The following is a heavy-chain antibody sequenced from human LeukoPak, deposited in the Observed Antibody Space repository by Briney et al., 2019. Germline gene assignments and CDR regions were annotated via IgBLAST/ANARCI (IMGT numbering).Heavy chain of an antibody. CDR3: ARATAGTTLFEGIDY. CDR1: GGSISSYY. V-gene: IGHV4-59*08. J-gene: IGHJ4*02. Sequence: PSEALSLTCTVSGGSISSYYWSWIRQPPGKGLEWVGYIYYSGSTNYNPSLKSRVTISVDTSKNQFSLKLSSVTAADTAVYYCARATAGTTLFEGIDYWGQGTLVTVSS. CDR2: IYYSGST. D-gene: IGHD1-1*01.